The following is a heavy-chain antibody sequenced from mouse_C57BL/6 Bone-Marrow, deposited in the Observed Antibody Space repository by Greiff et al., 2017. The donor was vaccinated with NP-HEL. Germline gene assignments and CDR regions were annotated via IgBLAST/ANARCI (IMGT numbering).Heavy chain of an antibody. Sequence: QVQLQQPGAELVKPGASVKLSCKASGYTFTSYWMQWVKQRPGQGLEWIGEIDPSDSYTNYNQKFKGKATLTVDTSSSTAYMQLSSLTSEDSAVYYCERDYYGSSFFDYWGQGTTLTVSS. CDR2: IDPSDSYT. CDR3: ERDYYGSSFFDY. D-gene: IGHD1-1*01. J-gene: IGHJ2*01. CDR1: GYTFTSYW. V-gene: IGHV1-50*01.